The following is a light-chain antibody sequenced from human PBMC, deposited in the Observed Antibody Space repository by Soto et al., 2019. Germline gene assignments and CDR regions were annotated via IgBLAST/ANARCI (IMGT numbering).Light chain of an antibody. CDR3: CSYAGSSTV. CDR2: EVS. CDR1: SSDVGSYNL. V-gene: IGLV2-23*02. J-gene: IGLJ1*01. Sequence: LTQPASVSGSPGPSITISCTGTSSDVGSYNLVSWYQQHPGKAPKLMIYEVSKRPSGVSNRFSGSKSGNTASLTISGLHAEDEADYYCCSYAGSSTVFGTGTKVTVL.